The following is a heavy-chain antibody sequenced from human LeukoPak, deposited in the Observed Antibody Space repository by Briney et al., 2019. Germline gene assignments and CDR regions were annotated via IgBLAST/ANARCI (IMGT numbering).Heavy chain of an antibody. CDR1: GFTFSSYE. V-gene: IGHV3-48*03. D-gene: IGHD6-13*01. Sequence: GGSLRLSCAASGFTFSSYEMNWVRQAPGKGLEWVSYISSSGSTIYYAVSVKGRFTISRDNSRNTLYLQMESPRAEDTAVYYCAKDLYSSSWYPGYWGQGTLVSVSS. CDR3: AKDLYSSSWYPGY. J-gene: IGHJ4*02. CDR2: ISSSGSTI.